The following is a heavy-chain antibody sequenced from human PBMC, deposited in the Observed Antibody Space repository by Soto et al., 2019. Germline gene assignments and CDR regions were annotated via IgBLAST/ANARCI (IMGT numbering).Heavy chain of an antibody. Sequence: QVQLQESGPGLVKPSETLSLTCTVSGGSISSYYWSWIRQPPGKGLEWIGYIYYSGSANYNPSLKSRVTISVDTSKNPFSLKLSSVTAADTAVYYCAREDTIFGVHYGMDVWGQGTTVTVSS. CDR2: IYYSGSA. CDR1: GGSISSYY. V-gene: IGHV4-59*01. CDR3: AREDTIFGVHYGMDV. J-gene: IGHJ6*02. D-gene: IGHD3-3*01.